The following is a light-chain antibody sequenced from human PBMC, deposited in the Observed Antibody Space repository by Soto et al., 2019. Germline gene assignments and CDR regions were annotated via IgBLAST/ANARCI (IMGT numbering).Light chain of an antibody. CDR3: QQYNNWPPT. CDR1: QSIGSN. V-gene: IGKV3-15*01. Sequence: EIVMTQSPATLSVSPGERATLSCRASQSIGSNLAWYQQKPGQAPRLVIYASSIRASDFPARFSGSGSGTELTLTISSLQSDDFAVYHCQQYNNWPPTFGHGTRLEIK. CDR2: ASS. J-gene: IGKJ5*01.